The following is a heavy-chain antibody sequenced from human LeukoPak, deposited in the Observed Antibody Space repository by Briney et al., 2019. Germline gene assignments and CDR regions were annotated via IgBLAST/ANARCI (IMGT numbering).Heavy chain of an antibody. CDR2: IYYSGST. J-gene: IGHJ6*03. D-gene: IGHD5-18*01. Sequence: SETLSLTCTVSGGSISSHYWSWIRQPPGKGLEWIGYIYYSGSTSYNPSLKSRVTISVDTSKNQFSLKLSSVTAADTAVYYCAREGYSYGSTRPYYYYYMDVWGKGTTVTVSS. CDR3: AREGYSYGSTRPYYYYYMDV. CDR1: GGSISSHY. V-gene: IGHV4-59*11.